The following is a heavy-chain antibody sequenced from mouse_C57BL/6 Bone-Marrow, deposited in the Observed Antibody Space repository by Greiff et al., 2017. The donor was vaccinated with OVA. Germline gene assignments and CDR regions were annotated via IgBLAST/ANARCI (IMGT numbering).Heavy chain of an antibody. CDR3: AKKDYGSRYAMDY. V-gene: IGHV2-5*01. D-gene: IGHD1-1*01. CDR1: GFSLTSYG. CDR2: IWRGGST. Sequence: QVHVKQSGPGLVQPSQSLSITCTVSGFSLTSYGVHWVRQSPGKGLEWLGVIWRGGSTDYNAAFMSRLSITKDNSKSQVFFKMNSLQADDTAIYYCAKKDYGSRYAMDYWGQGTSVTVSS. J-gene: IGHJ4*01.